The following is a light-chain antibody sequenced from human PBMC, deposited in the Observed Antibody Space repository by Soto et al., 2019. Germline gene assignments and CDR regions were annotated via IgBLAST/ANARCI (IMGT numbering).Light chain of an antibody. CDR1: ESVGSK. CDR3: QQYNNWLIT. CDR2: DAS. J-gene: IGKJ5*01. Sequence: EIVMTQSPATLSVSPGERATLSCRASESVGSKVVWYQQKSGQAPRLLIYDASSRATGIPDRFSGSASGTDFTLTISRLEPEDFAVYYCQQYNNWLITFGQGTRLEIK. V-gene: IGKV3D-15*01.